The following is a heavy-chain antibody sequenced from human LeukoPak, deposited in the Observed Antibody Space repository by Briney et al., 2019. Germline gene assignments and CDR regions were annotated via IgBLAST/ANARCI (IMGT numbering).Heavy chain of an antibody. CDR3: VKDFWPAGDRGGYYSPFDY. J-gene: IGHJ4*02. Sequence: GRSLRLSCAASGFTFSSYAMLWVRQAPGKGLEWVAVISYDGSNKYYADSVKGRFTISRDNSKNTLYLQMNSLRAEDTAVYYCVKDFWPAGDRGGYYSPFDYWGQGTLVTVSS. CDR1: GFTFSSYA. CDR2: ISYDGSNK. V-gene: IGHV3-30*04. D-gene: IGHD3-22*01.